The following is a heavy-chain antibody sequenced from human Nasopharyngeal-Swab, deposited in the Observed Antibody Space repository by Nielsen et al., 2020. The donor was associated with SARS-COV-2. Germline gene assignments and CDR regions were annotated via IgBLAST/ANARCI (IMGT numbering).Heavy chain of an antibody. D-gene: IGHD3-22*01. J-gene: IGHJ4*02. CDR1: GFSLSTSGMC. Sequence: SGPTLVKPTQTLTLTCTFSGFSLSTSGMCVSWIRQPPGKALEWLARIDWDDDKYYSTSLKTRLTISKDISKNQVVLTMTNMDPVDTATYYCARMGSRSGYGTIDYWGQGTLVTVSS. CDR3: ARMGSRSGYGTIDY. V-gene: IGHV2-70*11. CDR2: IDWDDDK.